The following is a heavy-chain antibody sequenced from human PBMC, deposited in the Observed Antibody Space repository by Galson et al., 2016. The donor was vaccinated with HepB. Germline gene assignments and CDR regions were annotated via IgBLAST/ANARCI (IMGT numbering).Heavy chain of an antibody. CDR3: ARGGEEGPPNYYYAMDV. D-gene: IGHD3-10*01. Sequence: SETLSLTCAVSGGSFSGSYWSWISQPPGKRLEWIGAINHRGSTNYNPSLKSRVTRSVDTSKTPFSLRLRSVTAAETAVYYCARGGEEGPPNYYYAMDVWGQGTTVTVSS. CDR1: GGSFSGSY. V-gene: IGHV4-34*01. CDR2: INHRGST. J-gene: IGHJ6*02.